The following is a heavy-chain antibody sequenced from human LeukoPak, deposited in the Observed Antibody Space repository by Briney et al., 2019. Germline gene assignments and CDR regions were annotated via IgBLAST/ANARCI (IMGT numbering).Heavy chain of an antibody. CDR3: ARIGAGTNPFSFDY. Sequence: SVKVSCKASGGTFSSYAISWVRQAPGQGLEWMGGIIPIFGTANYAQKFQGRVTITADKSTSTAYMELSSLRSEDTAVYYCARIGAGTNPFSFDYWGQGTLVTVSS. V-gene: IGHV1-69*06. CDR2: IIPIFGTA. D-gene: IGHD1-7*01. CDR1: GGTFSSYA. J-gene: IGHJ4*02.